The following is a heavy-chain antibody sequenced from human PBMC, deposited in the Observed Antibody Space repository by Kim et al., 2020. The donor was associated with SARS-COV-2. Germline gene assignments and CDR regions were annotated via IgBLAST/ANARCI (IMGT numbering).Heavy chain of an antibody. CDR2: ISGIGDRT. CDR1: GFTFSGYA. V-gene: IGHV3-23*01. Sequence: GGSLRLSCAASGFTFSGYAMSWVRQAPGRGLEWVATISGIGDRTFYADSVKGRFTISRDNSKNTLVLQMNSLRAEDTALYYFSNGYGSGKHPRGWFDPWG. CDR3: SNGYGSGKHPRGWFDP. D-gene: IGHD3-10*01. J-gene: IGHJ5*02.